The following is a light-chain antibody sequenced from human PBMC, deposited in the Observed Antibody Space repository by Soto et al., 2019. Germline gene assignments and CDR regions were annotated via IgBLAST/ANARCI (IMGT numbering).Light chain of an antibody. CDR2: GAS. Sequence: EIVLTQSPGTLSLSPGERATLSCRASQSVSSSYLAWYQQKPGQAPRLLIYGASSRPTGIPDRFSGSGSGTDFTLTISRLEPEDFAVYYCQQYGSSPRTFGQGTK. J-gene: IGKJ1*01. CDR3: QQYGSSPRT. V-gene: IGKV3-20*01. CDR1: QSVSSSY.